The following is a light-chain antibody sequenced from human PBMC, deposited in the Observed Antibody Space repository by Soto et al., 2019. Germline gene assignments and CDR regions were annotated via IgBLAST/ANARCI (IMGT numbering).Light chain of an antibody. CDR3: SSYTRSSTVL. CDR1: SNDVGSYNF. V-gene: IGLV2-14*03. J-gene: IGLJ2*01. Sequence: QSVLTQPASVSGSPGQSITISCIGTSNDVGSYNFVSWYQKHPNTAPRLIIYDVSNRPSGVSNRFSGSKSDNTASLTISGLQDEDEADYYCSSYTRSSTVLFGGGTKLTVL. CDR2: DVS.